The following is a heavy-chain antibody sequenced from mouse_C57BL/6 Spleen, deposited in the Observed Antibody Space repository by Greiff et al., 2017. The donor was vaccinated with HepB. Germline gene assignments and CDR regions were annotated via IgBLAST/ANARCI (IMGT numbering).Heavy chain of an antibody. D-gene: IGHD2-4*01. V-gene: IGHV1-39*01. J-gene: IGHJ2*01. CDR2: INPNYGTT. CDR3: AREGNVYYDYDAGYYFDY. Sequence: VQLQQSGPELVKPGASVKISCKASGYSFTDYNMNWVKQSNGKSLEWIGVINPNYGTTSYNQKFKGKATLTVDQSSSTAYMQLNSLTSEDSAVYYCAREGNVYYDYDAGYYFDYWGQGTTLTVSS. CDR1: GYSFTDYN.